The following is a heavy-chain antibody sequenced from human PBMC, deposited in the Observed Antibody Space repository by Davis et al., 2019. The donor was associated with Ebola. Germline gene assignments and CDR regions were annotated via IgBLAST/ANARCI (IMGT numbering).Heavy chain of an antibody. CDR3: ARHGGGYCSGGSCYGLSWFDP. Sequence: SETLSLTCTVSGGSISSSSYYWGWIRQPPGKGLEWIGSIYYSGSTYYNPSLKSRVTISVDTSKNQFSLKLSSVTAADTAVYYCARHGGGYCSGGSCYGLSWFDPWGQGTLVTVSS. CDR2: IYYSGST. J-gene: IGHJ5*02. CDR1: GGSISSSSYY. V-gene: IGHV4-39*01. D-gene: IGHD2-15*01.